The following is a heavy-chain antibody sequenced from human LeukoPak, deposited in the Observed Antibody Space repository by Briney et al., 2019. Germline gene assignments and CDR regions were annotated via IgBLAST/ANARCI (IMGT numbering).Heavy chain of an antibody. Sequence: GGPPRLSCAASGFTFSSYGMHWVRQAPGKGLEWVAFIRYDGSNKYYADSVKGRFTISRDNSKNTLYLQMNSLRAEDTAVYYCAKDRPYSSSWYRTFDYWGQGTLVTVSS. J-gene: IGHJ4*02. V-gene: IGHV3-30*02. D-gene: IGHD6-13*01. CDR3: AKDRPYSSSWYRTFDY. CDR2: IRYDGSNK. CDR1: GFTFSSYG.